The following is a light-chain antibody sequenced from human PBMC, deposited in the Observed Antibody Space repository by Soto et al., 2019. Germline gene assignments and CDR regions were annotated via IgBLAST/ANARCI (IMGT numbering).Light chain of an antibody. Sequence: EIVLTQSPLSLPVTPGEPASISCRSSQNLLHSNGCNYLDWYLQKPGQSPQLLIYLGSNRASGVPDRFSGSGSGTDFTLTISRVEAEDVGLYFCAQGLATPFTFGGGTKVEIK. CDR2: LGS. V-gene: IGKV2-28*01. CDR3: AQGLATPFT. CDR1: QNLLHSNGCNY. J-gene: IGKJ4*01.